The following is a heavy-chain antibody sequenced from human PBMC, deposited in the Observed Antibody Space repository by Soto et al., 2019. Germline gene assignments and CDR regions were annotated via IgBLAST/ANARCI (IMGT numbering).Heavy chain of an antibody. Sequence: ASVKVSCKASGGTFSSYAISWVRQAPGQGLEWMGGIIPIFGTANYAQKFQGRVTITADESTSTAYMELSSLRSEDTAVYYCARVRHILRLLEWLHPPGLYYGMDVWGQGTTVTVSS. V-gene: IGHV1-69*13. CDR2: IIPIFGTA. J-gene: IGHJ6*02. CDR1: GGTFSSYA. D-gene: IGHD3-3*01. CDR3: ARVRHILRLLEWLHPPGLYYGMDV.